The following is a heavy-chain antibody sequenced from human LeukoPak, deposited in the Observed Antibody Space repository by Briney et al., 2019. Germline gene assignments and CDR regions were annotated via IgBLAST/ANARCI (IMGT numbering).Heavy chain of an antibody. CDR1: GCTVSSYW. D-gene: IGHD6-19*01. CDR2: IKQDGREK. Sequence: PGGSLTLSCPASGCTVSSYWIRWVGQPPGKGLEWVANIKQDGREKYYVDSVKDRFTISRDNAKNSLYLQLNRLRAEHTAVYYCARDAPSSGWEGGFGYWGQGTLVTVSS. J-gene: IGHJ4*02. V-gene: IGHV3-7*03. CDR3: ARDAPSSGWEGGFGY.